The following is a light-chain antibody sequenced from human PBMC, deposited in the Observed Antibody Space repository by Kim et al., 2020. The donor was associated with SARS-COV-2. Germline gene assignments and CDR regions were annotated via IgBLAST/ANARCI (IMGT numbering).Light chain of an antibody. V-gene: IGLV3-21*04. Sequence: SYELTQPPSVSVAPGKTARITCGGNNIGSKSVHWYQQKPGQAPVLVIYYDSDRPSGIPERFSGSNSGNTATLTISRVEAGDEADYYCQGWDSSSDHWVFSGGTQLTVL. CDR2: YDS. CDR3: QGWDSSSDHWV. J-gene: IGLJ3*02. CDR1: NIGSKS.